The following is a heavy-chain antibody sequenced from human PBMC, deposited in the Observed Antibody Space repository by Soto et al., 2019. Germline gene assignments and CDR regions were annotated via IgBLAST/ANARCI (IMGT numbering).Heavy chain of an antibody. D-gene: IGHD6-6*01. J-gene: IGHJ4*02. V-gene: IGHV3-9*01. CDR2: ISWNSGSI. CDR3: AKDSSYSSSSFFDY. Sequence: EVQLVESGGGLVQPGRSLRLSCAASGFTFDDYAMHWVRQAPGKGLEWVSGISWNSGSIGYADSVKGRFTISRDNAKNSLYLLMNSLRAEDTALYYCAKDSSYSSSSFFDYWGQGTLVTVSS. CDR1: GFTFDDYA.